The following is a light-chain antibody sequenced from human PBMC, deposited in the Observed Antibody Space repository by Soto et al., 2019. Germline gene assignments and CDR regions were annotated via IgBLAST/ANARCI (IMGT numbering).Light chain of an antibody. Sequence: QSALTQPASVSGSPGQSITISCTGTSSDVGGYNYVSWYQQHPGIAPKLLIYGVTNRPSGVSTRFSGSKSGNTASLTISGHEAEDEDDYHCSSGPNASTLRYLFGTGTKLTVL. J-gene: IGLJ1*01. CDR1: SSDVGGYNY. V-gene: IGLV2-14*01. CDR3: SSGPNASTLRYL. CDR2: GVT.